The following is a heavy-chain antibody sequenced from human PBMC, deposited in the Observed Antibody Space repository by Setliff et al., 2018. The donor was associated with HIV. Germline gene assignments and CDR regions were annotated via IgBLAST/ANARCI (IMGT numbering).Heavy chain of an antibody. CDR1: GYSFTSYW. J-gene: IGHJ6*03. CDR2: IYPGDSDT. V-gene: IGHV5-51*01. CDR3: ARLGEQWLGGGYYYYMDV. Sequence: ESLKISCKGSGYSFTSYWIGWVRQMPGKGLEWMGIIYPGDSDTRYSPSFQGQVTISADKSISTAYLQWSSLKASDTAMYYCARLGEQWLGGGYYYYMDVWGKGTTVTVSS. D-gene: IGHD6-19*01.